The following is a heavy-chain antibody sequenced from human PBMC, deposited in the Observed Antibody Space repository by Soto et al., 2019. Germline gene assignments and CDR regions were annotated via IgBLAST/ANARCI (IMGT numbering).Heavy chain of an antibody. CDR2: IYYSGST. CDR1: GGSSSSYY. CDR3: ARDRGTFTFDY. V-gene: IGHV4-59*01. Sequence: PAETLSLTCTVSGGSSSSYYWSWIRQPPGKGLEWIGYIYYSGSTNYNPSLKSRVTISVDTSKNQFSLKLSSVTAADTAVYYCARDRGTFTFDYWGQGTLVTVS. D-gene: IGHD1-1*01. J-gene: IGHJ4*02.